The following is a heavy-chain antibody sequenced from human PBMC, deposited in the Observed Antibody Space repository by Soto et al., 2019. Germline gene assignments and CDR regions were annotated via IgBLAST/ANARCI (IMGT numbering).Heavy chain of an antibody. J-gene: IGHJ4*02. D-gene: IGHD2-15*01. V-gene: IGHV3-30-3*01. CDR3: ARDKEILFTMYYFDY. CDR1: GFTFSSYA. Sequence: LRLSCAASGFTFSSYAMHWVRQAPGKGLEWVAVISYDGSNKYYADSVKGRFTISRDNSKNTLYLQMNSLRAEDTAVYYCARDKEILFTMYYFDYWGQGTLVTVSS. CDR2: ISYDGSNK.